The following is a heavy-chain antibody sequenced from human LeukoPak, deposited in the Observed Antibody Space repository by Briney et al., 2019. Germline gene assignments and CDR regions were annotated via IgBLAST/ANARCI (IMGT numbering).Heavy chain of an antibody. D-gene: IGHD2-15*01. Sequence: PGGSLRLSCAASGFTFSSYRMNWVRQAPGKGLEWVSYISSSSSTIYYADSVKGRFTISRDNAKNSLFLQMNSLRAEDTAVYYCARVLRYCSGGNCYSGGLGYMDVWGKGTTVTISS. CDR3: ARVLRYCSGGNCYSGGLGYMDV. J-gene: IGHJ6*03. CDR1: GFTFSSYR. V-gene: IGHV3-48*04. CDR2: ISSSSSTI.